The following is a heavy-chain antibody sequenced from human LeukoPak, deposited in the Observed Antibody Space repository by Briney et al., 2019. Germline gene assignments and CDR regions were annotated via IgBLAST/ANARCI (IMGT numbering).Heavy chain of an antibody. V-gene: IGHV4-34*01. CDR2: INHSGST. CDR3: ARGLLLHSI. D-gene: IGHD3-22*01. Sequence: PSETLSLTCAVYGGSSSGYYWSWIRQPPGKGLEWIGEINHSGSTNYNPSLKSQVTISVDTSKNQFSLKLSSVTAADTAVYYCARGLLLHSIWGQGTMVTVSS. CDR1: GGSSSGYY. J-gene: IGHJ3*02.